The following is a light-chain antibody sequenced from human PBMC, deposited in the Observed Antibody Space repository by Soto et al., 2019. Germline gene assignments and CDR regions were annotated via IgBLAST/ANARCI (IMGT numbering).Light chain of an antibody. CDR2: DGS. Sequence: EIVLTQSPDTLSLSPGDRATLSCRASQSVNSYLAWYQQKPGQAPRLLIYDGSNGATGIPARFSGSGSGTDFTLTISSLEPEDFAVYYCQQRSDWPPITFGQGTRLEIK. J-gene: IGKJ5*01. CDR1: QSVNSY. CDR3: QQRSDWPPIT. V-gene: IGKV3-11*01.